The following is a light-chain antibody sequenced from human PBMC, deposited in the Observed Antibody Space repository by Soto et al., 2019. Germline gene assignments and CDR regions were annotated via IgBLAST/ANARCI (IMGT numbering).Light chain of an antibody. V-gene: IGKV1-5*03. CDR3: QQYSSYEIFA. CDR1: QSVSAW. J-gene: IGKJ3*01. CDR2: KTS. Sequence: DIQVTQSPSTLSASVGDRVTLTCRASQSVSAWLAWFQQKPGKAPKLLIYKTSNLESGVPSRFSGSGSGTEFTLTISSLQPDDIATYYCQQYSSYEIFAFGPGTKVDIK.